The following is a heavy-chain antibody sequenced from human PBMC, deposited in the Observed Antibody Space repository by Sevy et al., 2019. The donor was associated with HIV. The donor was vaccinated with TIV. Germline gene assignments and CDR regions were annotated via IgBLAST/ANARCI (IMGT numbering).Heavy chain of an antibody. CDR1: GFTFSNYA. CDR2: ISYDGSNK. CDR3: ARDLEVYGGWEQTSQGMDV. Sequence: GGSLRLSCAASGFTFSNYAMHWVRQAPGKGLEWVAVISYDGSNKYYEGSVRGRFTISRDSSKNTLYLQMNSLRPEDTAVYHSARDLEVYGGWEQTSQGMDVWGQGTTVTVSS. J-gene: IGHJ6*02. V-gene: IGHV3-30-3*01. D-gene: IGHD1-26*01.